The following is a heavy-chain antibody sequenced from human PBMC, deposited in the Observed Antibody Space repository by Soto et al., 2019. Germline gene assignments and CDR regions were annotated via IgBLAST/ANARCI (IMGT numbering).Heavy chain of an antibody. CDR1: GFTFSSYA. D-gene: IGHD1-20*01. CDR2: ISYDGSNK. Sequence: PGGSLRLSCAASGFTFSSYAMHWVRQAPGKGLEWVAVISYDGSNKYYADSVKGRFTISRDNSKNTLSLQMNSLRAEDTAIYYCARGGRESNWNDGNFEYWGQGTLVTVSS. J-gene: IGHJ4*02. V-gene: IGHV3-30-3*01. CDR3: ARGGRESNWNDGNFEY.